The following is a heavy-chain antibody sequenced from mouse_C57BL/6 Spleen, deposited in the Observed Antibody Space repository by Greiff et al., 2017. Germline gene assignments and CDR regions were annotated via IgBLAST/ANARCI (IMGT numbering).Heavy chain of an antibody. CDR2: IHPNSGST. Sequence: QVQLQQPGAELVKPGASVKLSCKASGYSFTSYWMHWVKQRPGQGLEWIGMIHPNSGSTNYNEKFKSKATLTVDKSSSTAYMQLSSLTSEDSAVYYCARTGTGYFDVWGTGTTVTVSS. CDR1: GYSFTSYW. J-gene: IGHJ1*03. CDR3: ARTGTGYFDV. D-gene: IGHD4-1*01. V-gene: IGHV1-64*01.